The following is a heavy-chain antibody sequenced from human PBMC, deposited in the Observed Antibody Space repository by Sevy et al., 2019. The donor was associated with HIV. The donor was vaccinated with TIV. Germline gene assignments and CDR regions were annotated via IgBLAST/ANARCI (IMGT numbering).Heavy chain of an antibody. Sequence: GGSLRLSCAASGFSFSTHAMHGFRQAPGKGLEGVAVISFDGSDKYYTDSVKGRFTISRDDSKNTLLLQVSSLRAEDTAVYYCARDAGYSTVWYPGYWGQGTLVTVSS. D-gene: IGHD6-19*01. CDR2: ISFDGSDK. CDR1: GFSFSTHA. J-gene: IGHJ4*02. CDR3: ARDAGYSTVWYPGY. V-gene: IGHV3-30*03.